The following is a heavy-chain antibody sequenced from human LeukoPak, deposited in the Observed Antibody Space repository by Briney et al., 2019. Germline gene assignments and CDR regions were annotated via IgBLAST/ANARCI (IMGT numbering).Heavy chain of an antibody. D-gene: IGHD6-13*01. CDR2: IRYDGSNK. Sequence: PGGSLRLSCAASGFTFSSYGMHWVRQAPGKGLEWVAFIRYDGSNKYYADSVKGRFTISRDNSKNTLYLQMNSLRAEDTAVYYCASRDSAAADFDIWGQGTMVTVSS. CDR1: GFTFSSYG. CDR3: ASRDSAAADFDI. V-gene: IGHV3-30*02. J-gene: IGHJ3*02.